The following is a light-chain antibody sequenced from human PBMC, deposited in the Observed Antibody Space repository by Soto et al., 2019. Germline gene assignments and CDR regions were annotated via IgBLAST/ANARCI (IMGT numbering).Light chain of an antibody. V-gene: IGKV1-33*01. Sequence: DIQVTQSPSSLSASVGDRVIITCQASQDISNFSKWYQQKPGKAPKLLIYDASNLQTGVPSRFSGSGSGTDFTFTSSSLQPEDIATYHCQQYDNLPITFGQGTRLEIK. CDR1: QDISNF. CDR3: QQYDNLPIT. CDR2: DAS. J-gene: IGKJ5*01.